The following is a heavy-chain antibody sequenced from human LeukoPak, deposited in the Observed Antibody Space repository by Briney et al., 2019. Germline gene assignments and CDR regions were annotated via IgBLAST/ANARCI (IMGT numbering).Heavy chain of an antibody. CDR2: INPKDGDT. D-gene: IGHD3-22*01. Sequence: GASVKVSCKTSGGTFLNYAISWVRQAPGQGLEWMGWINPKDGDTNFAQTFQGRVTMTRDTSISTAYMELSSLRSDDTAVYYCARDYYDSSGYYTSGYYGIPDYWGQGTLVTVSS. CDR1: GGTFLNYA. CDR3: ARDYYDSSGYYTSGYYGIPDY. V-gene: IGHV1-2*02. J-gene: IGHJ4*02.